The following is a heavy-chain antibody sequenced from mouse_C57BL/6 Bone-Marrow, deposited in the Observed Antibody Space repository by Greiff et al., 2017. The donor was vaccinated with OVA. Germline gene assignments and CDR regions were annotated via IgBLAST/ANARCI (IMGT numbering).Heavy chain of an antibody. D-gene: IGHD1-1*02. CDR2: IYPSDSET. J-gene: IGHJ3*01. CDR1: GYTFTSYW. Sequence: QVHVQQPGAELVRPGSSVQLSCKASGYTFTSYWMDWVKQRPGQGLEWIGNIYPSDSETHYNQKFKDKATLTVDKSSRTAYMQLSSLTSEDSAVYYCARRGGPFAYWGQGTLVTVSA. CDR3: ARRGGPFAY. V-gene: IGHV1-61*01.